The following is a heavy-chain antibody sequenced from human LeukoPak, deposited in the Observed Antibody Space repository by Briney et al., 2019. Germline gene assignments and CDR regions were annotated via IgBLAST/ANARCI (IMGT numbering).Heavy chain of an antibody. V-gene: IGHV5-51*01. Sequence: GESLKISCQGSGYIFTSYWIGWVRQMPGKGLEWMGIIYPGDSDTRYSPSFQGQVTISADKSISTAYLQWSSLKASDTAMYYCARPHHDYGDSPFDYWGQGTLVTVSS. J-gene: IGHJ4*02. D-gene: IGHD4-17*01. CDR2: IYPGDSDT. CDR1: GYIFTSYW. CDR3: ARPHHDYGDSPFDY.